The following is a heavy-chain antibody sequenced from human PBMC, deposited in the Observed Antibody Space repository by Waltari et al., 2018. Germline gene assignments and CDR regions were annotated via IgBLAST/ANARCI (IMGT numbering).Heavy chain of an antibody. D-gene: IGHD6-13*01. J-gene: IGHJ4*02. CDR2: IYTSGST. CDR3: ARSPEYSSSWDY. V-gene: IGHV4-61*02. Sequence: QVQLQESGPGLVKPSQTLSLTCTVSGGSIHRGSYDWSWIRQPAGKGLEWIGRIYTSGSTNYNPSRKSRVTISVDTSKNQFSLKLSSVTAADTAVYYCARSPEYSSSWDYWGQGTLVTVSS. CDR1: GGSIHRGSYD.